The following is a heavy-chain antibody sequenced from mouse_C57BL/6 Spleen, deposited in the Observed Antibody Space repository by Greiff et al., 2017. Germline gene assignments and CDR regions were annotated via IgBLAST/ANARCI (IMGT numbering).Heavy chain of an antibody. CDR3: ARTDYGNYGYAMDY. V-gene: IGHV1-82*01. CDR2: IYPGDGDP. Sequence: QVQLQQSGPELVKPGASVKISCKASGYAFSSSWMNWVKQRPGTGLEWIGRIYPGDGDPNYNGKFKGKATLTADKSSSTAYMQRSSLTSEDSAVYVCARTDYGNYGYAMDYWGQGTSVTVAA. D-gene: IGHD2-1*01. CDR1: GYAFSSSW. J-gene: IGHJ4*01.